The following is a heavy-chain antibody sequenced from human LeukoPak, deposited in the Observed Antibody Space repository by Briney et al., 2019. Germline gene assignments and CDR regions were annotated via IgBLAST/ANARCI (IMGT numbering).Heavy chain of an antibody. CDR2: IYSSVST. CDR1: GGSISSNAYY. J-gene: IGHJ4*02. D-gene: IGHD1-26*01. CDR3: AYSGSYGHLGY. Sequence: SETLSLTCTVSGGSISSNAYYWAWIRQPPRKGLEWIGSIYSSVSTYYNPSLKSRVTISVDTSKNQFSLRLSSVTAADTALYYCAYSGSYGHLGYWGQGIPVTVSS. V-gene: IGHV4-39*01.